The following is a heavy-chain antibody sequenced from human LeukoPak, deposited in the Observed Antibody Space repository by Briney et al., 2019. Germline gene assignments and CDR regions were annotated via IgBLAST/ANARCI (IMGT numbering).Heavy chain of an antibody. J-gene: IGHJ6*02. CDR3: AKKMRGYDFWSSPYYYYGMDV. CDR2: ISGSGGST. V-gene: IGHV3-23*01. CDR1: GFTFSSYA. Sequence: PGGSLRLSCAASGFTFSSYAMSWVRQAPGKGLEWVSAISGSGGSTYYADSVKGRFTISRDNSKSTLYLQMNSLRAEDTAVYYCAKKMRGYDFWSSPYYYYGMDVWGQGTTVTVSS. D-gene: IGHD3-3*01.